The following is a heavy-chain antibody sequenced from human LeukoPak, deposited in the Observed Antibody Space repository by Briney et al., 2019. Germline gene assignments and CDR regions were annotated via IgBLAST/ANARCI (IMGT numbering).Heavy chain of an antibody. J-gene: IGHJ3*02. V-gene: IGHV4-38-2*01. CDR1: GFTFSSYG. Sequence: GSLRLSCAASGFTFSSYGMSWVRQAPGKGLEWSVSIYHSGSTYYNPSLKSRVTISVDTPRNQFSLKLNSVTAADTAVYYCAKSNGYGLIDIWGQGTMVTVSS. D-gene: IGHD3-22*01. CDR3: AKSNGYGLIDI. CDR2: IYHSGST.